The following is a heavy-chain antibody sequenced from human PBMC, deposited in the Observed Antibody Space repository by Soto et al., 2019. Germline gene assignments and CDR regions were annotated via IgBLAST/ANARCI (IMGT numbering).Heavy chain of an antibody. Sequence: QVQLQESGPGLVKPSQTLSLTCTVSGGSISSGGYYWIWIRQHPGKGLEWIGYIYYSGSTYYNPPRKARVTISVDTSKNQSSLTLRSVGAADAAMYYWARDLECGGDGYAHHDLWGQGRIVAVSS. D-gene: IGHD2-21*02. CDR2: IYYSGST. V-gene: IGHV4-31*03. CDR3: ARDLECGGDGYAHHDL. J-gene: IGHJ3*01. CDR1: GGSISSGGYY.